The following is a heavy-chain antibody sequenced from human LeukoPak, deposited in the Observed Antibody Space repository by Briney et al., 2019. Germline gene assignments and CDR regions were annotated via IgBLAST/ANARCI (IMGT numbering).Heavy chain of an antibody. CDR3: AKARLSTGWAYNDY. CDR1: GFTFSGYA. Sequence: GGSLRLSCAASGFTFSGYAMSWVRQAPGKGLEGVSAIVGGGGTTFYADSVKGRFTISRDNSKNMVYLQMNSLRAEDTAVYFCAKARLSTGWAYNDYWGQGTLVTVSS. J-gene: IGHJ4*02. V-gene: IGHV3-23*01. CDR2: IVGGGGTT. D-gene: IGHD6-19*01.